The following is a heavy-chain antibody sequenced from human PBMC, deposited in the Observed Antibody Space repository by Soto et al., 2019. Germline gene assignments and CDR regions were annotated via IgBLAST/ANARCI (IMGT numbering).Heavy chain of an antibody. J-gene: IGHJ3*02. V-gene: IGHV3-15*07. CDR3: TTVTQYYYDSSGYYWVGAFDI. CDR1: GLTLSNAW. CDR2: IKSKTDGGTT. Sequence: GSLRRSCAACGLTLSNAWMTWVREAPRKGLEWVGRIKSKTDGGTTDYAAPVKGRFTISRDDSKNTLYLQMNSLKTEDTAVYYCTTVTQYYYDSSGYYWVGAFDIWGQGTMVTVS. D-gene: IGHD3-22*01.